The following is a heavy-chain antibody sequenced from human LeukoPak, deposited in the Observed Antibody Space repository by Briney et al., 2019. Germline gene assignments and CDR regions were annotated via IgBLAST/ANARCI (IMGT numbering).Heavy chain of an antibody. V-gene: IGHV3-21*04. CDR1: GFTLSSYS. CDR2: ISSSSSYI. J-gene: IGHJ4*02. D-gene: IGHD3-22*01. CDR3: AREVHSFYFDSSGYYTD. Sequence: GGSLRLSCAASGFTLSSYSMNWVRQAPGKGLEWVSSISSSSSYIYYADSVKGRFTISRDNAKKSLYMQMNSLRAEDTAVYYCAREVHSFYFDSSGYYTDWGQGTLVTVSS.